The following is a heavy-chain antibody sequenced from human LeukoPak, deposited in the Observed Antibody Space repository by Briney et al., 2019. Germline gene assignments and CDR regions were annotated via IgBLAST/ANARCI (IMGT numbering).Heavy chain of an antibody. CDR1: GFTFRTYW. CDR3: ARCKIELQRNALDF. D-gene: IGHD1-26*01. CDR2: INQDGREE. V-gene: IGHV3-7*01. Sequence: GRSLRLSCAASGFTFRTYWMSWICQAPWKGPDLVADINQDGREECYVQSVKGRFTVSRDNAQNAVYLQMTNLKSDATAEYSCARCKIELQRNALDFWGQGTVVTVSS. J-gene: IGHJ3*01.